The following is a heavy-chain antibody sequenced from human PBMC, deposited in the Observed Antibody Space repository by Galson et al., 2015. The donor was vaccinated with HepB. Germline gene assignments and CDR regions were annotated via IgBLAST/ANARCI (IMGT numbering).Heavy chain of an antibody. D-gene: IGHD6-19*01. Sequence: SLRLSCAGSGFIFSNYGMHWVRQAPGKGLEWVAVIWYDGSNKFYGDSVKGRFTISRDNSKDTLYLQMSGLTADDTAIYYCAKDPVAVAGTPLYFDYWGQGTLVTVSS. CDR1: GFIFSNYG. CDR3: AKDPVAVAGTPLYFDY. V-gene: IGHV3-33*06. J-gene: IGHJ4*02. CDR2: IWYDGSNK.